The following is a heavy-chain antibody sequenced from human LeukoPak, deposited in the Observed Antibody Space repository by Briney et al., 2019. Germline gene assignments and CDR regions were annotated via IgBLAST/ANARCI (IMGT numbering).Heavy chain of an antibody. D-gene: IGHD4-23*01. Sequence: GASVKVSCKASGGTFSSYTISWVRQAPGQGLEWMGRIIPILGIANYAQKFQGRVTITADKSTSTAYMELSSLRSEDTAVYYCAREIPLPYGGNGYFQHWGQGTLVTVSS. CDR3: AREIPLPYGGNGYFQH. J-gene: IGHJ1*01. V-gene: IGHV1-69*04. CDR1: GGTFSSYT. CDR2: IIPILGIA.